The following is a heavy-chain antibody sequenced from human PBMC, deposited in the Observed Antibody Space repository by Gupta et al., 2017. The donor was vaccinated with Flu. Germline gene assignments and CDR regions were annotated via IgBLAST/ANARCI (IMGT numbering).Heavy chain of an antibody. D-gene: IGHD6-19*01. Sequence: AISRVRQAPGQGLEWMGGIIPIFGTAKYEKKGQGRVTITAEESTSTAYMEVSSLRSEETGVDYCARDLVTLRASGWYPFGHWGQGTMVTVSS. J-gene: IGHJ4*02. CDR3: ARDLVTLRASGWYPFGH. V-gene: IGHV1-69*01. CDR2: IIPIFGTA. CDR1: A.